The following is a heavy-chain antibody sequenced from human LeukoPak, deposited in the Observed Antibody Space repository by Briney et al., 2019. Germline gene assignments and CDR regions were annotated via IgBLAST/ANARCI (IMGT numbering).Heavy chain of an antibody. V-gene: IGHV5-51*01. D-gene: IGHD1-1*01. CDR3: ARRHKISQGGTTDY. CDR2: IFPSDSDT. J-gene: IGHJ4*02. Sequence: GESLKISCKTSGYSFNSYWIGWVRQMPGKGLEWMGIIFPSDSDTRYSPSFQGQVTISADRSITTAYLQWSSLRASDTAMYYCARRHKISQGGTTDYWGQGTLVTVSS. CDR1: GYSFNSYW.